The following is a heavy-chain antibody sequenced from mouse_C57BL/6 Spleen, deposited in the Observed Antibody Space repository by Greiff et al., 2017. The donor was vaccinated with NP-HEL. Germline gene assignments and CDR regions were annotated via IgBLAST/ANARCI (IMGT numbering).Heavy chain of an antibody. V-gene: IGHV1-52*01. D-gene: IGHD2-4*01. CDR2: IDPSDSET. Sequence: VQLQQPGAELVRPGSSVKLSCKASGYTFTSYWMHWVKQRPIQGLEWIGNIDPSDSETHYNQKFKDKATLTVDKSSSTAYLQLSSLTSEDSAVYYCARRGLYYDYDGVDVWGTGTTVTVSS. CDR1: GYTFTSYW. J-gene: IGHJ1*03. CDR3: ARRGLYYDYDGVDV.